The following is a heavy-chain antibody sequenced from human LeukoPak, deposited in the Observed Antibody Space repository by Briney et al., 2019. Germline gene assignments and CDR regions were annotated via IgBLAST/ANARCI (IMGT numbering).Heavy chain of an antibody. CDR3: ARYDYGDSPTVDYFDY. CDR1: GFSLSTSGVG. CDR2: IYSDDDK. Sequence: SGPTLVKPTQTLTLTCTFSGFSLSTSGVGVAWIRQPPGKALELLALIYSDDDKRYSPSLKSRITITKDTSKNQVVLTMTNMDPVDTATYYCARYDYGDSPTVDYFDYWGQGTLVTVSS. V-gene: IGHV2-5*02. J-gene: IGHJ4*02. D-gene: IGHD4-17*01.